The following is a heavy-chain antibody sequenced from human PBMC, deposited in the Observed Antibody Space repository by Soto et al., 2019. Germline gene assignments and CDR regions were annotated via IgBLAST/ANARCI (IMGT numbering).Heavy chain of an antibody. CDR2: IYYTGST. V-gene: IGHV4-39*01. CDR1: GGSISSSNYD. CDR3: AGLGRQLVRDDY. D-gene: IGHD6-13*01. J-gene: IGHJ4*02. Sequence: SETLSLTCIVSGGSISSSNYDWGWIRQPPGKGLEWIGNIYYTGSTWYNPSLKSRVTMSIDTSKNQFSLRLSSVTAADTAVYYCAGLGRQLVRDDYWGQGPLVTVSS.